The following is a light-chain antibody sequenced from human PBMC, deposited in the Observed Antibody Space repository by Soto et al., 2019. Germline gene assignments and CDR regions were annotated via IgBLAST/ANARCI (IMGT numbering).Light chain of an antibody. V-gene: IGKV3-15*01. CDR2: GAS. Sequence: EVVMTQSPATLSVSPGERATLSCRASQSVSSNLAWYQQKPGQAPRLLIYGASTRATGIPARFSGSGSGTDFTLTISSLQYEAFAVYYCQQYNNWPPWTFGQGTKVEIK. J-gene: IGKJ1*01. CDR3: QQYNNWPPWT. CDR1: QSVSSN.